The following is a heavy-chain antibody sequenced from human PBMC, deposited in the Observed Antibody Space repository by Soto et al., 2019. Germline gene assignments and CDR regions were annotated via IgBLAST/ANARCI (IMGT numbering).Heavy chain of an antibody. V-gene: IGHV1-46*01. Sequence: QVQLVQSGAEVKKPGASVKVSCKASGYTFTSYYMHWVRQAPGQGLEWMGIINPSGGSTSYAQKFQGRVTMTRDTSTSTVYMVLSSLRSEDTAVYYCARAPMTPYCSGGSCYYNWFDPWGQGTLVTVSS. CDR3: ARAPMTPYCSGGSCYYNWFDP. D-gene: IGHD2-15*01. CDR1: GYTFTSYY. J-gene: IGHJ5*02. CDR2: INPSGGST.